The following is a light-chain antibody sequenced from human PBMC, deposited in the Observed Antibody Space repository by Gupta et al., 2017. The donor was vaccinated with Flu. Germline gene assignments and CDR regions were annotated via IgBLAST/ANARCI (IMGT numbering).Light chain of an antibody. V-gene: IGLV2-18*02. J-gene: IGLJ1*01. CDR2: EVS. CDR1: SGDIGTYNR. CDR3: TSYTSSYTYV. Sequence: QSALTQPPSVSGSPGQSVTISCTGTSGDIGTYNRVSWYQPPPGTAPKLMIYEVSSRPSGVPDRFSASKSGNTASLTISGLQGEDEADYYCTSYTSSYTYVFGTGTKVTVL.